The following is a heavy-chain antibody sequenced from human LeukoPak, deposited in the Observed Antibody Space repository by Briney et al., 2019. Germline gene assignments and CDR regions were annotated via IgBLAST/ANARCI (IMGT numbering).Heavy chain of an antibody. D-gene: IGHD5-18*01. CDR2: ISGSGGST. CDR3: AKDFRARTGYSYGPPDY. J-gene: IGHJ4*02. V-gene: IGHV3-23*01. Sequence: GGSLRLSCAASGFTFSSYAMSWVRQAPGKGLEWVSAISGSGGSTYYADSVKGRFTISRDNSKNTLYLQMNSLRAEDTAVYYCAKDFRARTGYSYGPPDYWGQGTLVTVSS. CDR1: GFTFSSYA.